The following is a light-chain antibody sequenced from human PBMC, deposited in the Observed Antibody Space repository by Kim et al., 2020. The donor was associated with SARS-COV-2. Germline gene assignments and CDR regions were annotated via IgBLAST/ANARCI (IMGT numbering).Light chain of an antibody. J-gene: IGLJ1*01. CDR3: NSRDSSGNPPYV. Sequence: SSELTQDPAVSVALGQTVRITCQGDSLRSYYASWYQQKPGQAPVLVIYGKNNRPSGIPDRFSGSSSGNTASLTITGAQAEDEADYSCNSRDSSGNPPYVF. CDR1: SLRSYY. V-gene: IGLV3-19*01. CDR2: GKN.